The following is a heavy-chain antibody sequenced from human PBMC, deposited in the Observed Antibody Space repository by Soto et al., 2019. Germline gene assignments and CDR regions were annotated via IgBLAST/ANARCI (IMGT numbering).Heavy chain of an antibody. J-gene: IGHJ6*02. CDR3: ARNRNPSSKTHGMDV. Sequence: EVQLVESGGGLVEPGGSLRLSCAPSGLSFNTHSMNWVRQAPGKGLEWVSSISSDSYYIYYADSVKGRFTISRDNAKNSLYLQMNSLRADDTAVYYCARNRNPSSKTHGMDVWGQGTTVTVSS. CDR2: ISSDSYYI. CDR1: GLSFNTHS. V-gene: IGHV3-21*01.